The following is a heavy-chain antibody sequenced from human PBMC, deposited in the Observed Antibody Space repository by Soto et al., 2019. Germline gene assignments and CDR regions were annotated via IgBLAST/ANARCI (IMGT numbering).Heavy chain of an antibody. D-gene: IGHD3-10*01. V-gene: IGHV1-3*01. CDR1: GYTFTSYA. CDR2: ISAGNGNT. CDR3: ARTTITMVRGVMVRWFDP. J-gene: IGHJ5*02. Sequence: ASVKVSCKASGYTFTSYAMHWARQAPGQRLEWMGWISAGNGNTKYSQKFQGRVTITRDTSASTAYMELSSLRSEDTAVYYCARTTITMVRGVMVRWFDPWGQGTLVTVSS.